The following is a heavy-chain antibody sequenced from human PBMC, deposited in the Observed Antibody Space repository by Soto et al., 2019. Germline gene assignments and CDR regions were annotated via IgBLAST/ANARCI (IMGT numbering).Heavy chain of an antibody. D-gene: IGHD3-22*01. CDR2: ISSSSSYI. J-gene: IGHJ4*02. Sequence: KPGGSRRRSCPASVFTFSRYSMNWVRQAPGKGLEWVSSISSSSSYIYYADSVKGRFTISRDNAKNSLYLQMNSLRAEDTAVYYCARDDFSRYYDSSGYPRIDYWGQGTLVTVSS. CDR3: ARDDFSRYYDSSGYPRIDY. CDR1: VFTFSRYS. V-gene: IGHV3-21*01.